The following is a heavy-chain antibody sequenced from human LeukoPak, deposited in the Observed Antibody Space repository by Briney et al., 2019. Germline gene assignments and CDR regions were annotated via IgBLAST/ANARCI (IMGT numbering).Heavy chain of an antibody. CDR3: AARVVGYCSSTSCYREGYFDY. D-gene: IGHD2-2*02. CDR1: GGTFSSYA. CDR2: IIPIFGTA. V-gene: IGHV1-69*13. Sequence: GASVKVPCKASGGTFSSYAISWVRQAPGQGLEWMGGIIPIFGTANYAQKFQGRVTITADESTSTAYMELSSLRSEDTAVYYCAARVVGYCSSTSCYREGYFDYWGQGTLVTVSS. J-gene: IGHJ4*02.